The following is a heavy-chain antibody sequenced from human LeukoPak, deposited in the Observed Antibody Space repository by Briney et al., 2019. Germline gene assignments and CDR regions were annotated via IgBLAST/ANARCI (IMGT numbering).Heavy chain of an antibody. J-gene: IGHJ4*02. CDR1: GYTFTSYL. V-gene: IGHV1-18*01. D-gene: IGHD6-13*01. CDR3: VRGRKMAAAGTESPALFDY. Sequence: ASVKVSCKASGYTFTSYLVSWVRQVPGQGLEWMGWISGHNGNTDYAQKFKDRVTLTTDTSTSTAYMELRSLTSDDTAAYYCVRGRKMAAAGTESPALFDYWGQGTLVAVSS. CDR2: ISGHNGNT.